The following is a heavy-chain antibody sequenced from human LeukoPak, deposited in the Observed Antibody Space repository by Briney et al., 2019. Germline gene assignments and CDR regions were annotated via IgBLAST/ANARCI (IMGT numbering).Heavy chain of an antibody. D-gene: IGHD3-3*01. CDR1: GGSFSGYY. CDR2: INHSGST. V-gene: IGHV4-34*01. J-gene: IGHJ4*02. CDR3: ARSRDFWSGYPFDY. Sequence: SETLSLTCAVYGGSFSGYYWSWIRQPPGKGLEWIGEINHSGSTNYNPSLKSRVTISVDTSKNQFSLKQSSVTAADTAVYYCARSRDFWSGYPFDYWGQGTLVTVSS.